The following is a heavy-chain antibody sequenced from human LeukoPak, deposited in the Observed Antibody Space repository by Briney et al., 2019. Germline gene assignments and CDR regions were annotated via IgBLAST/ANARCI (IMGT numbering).Heavy chain of an antibody. D-gene: IGHD6-13*01. CDR1: GDSISSGSYY. Sequence: SETLSLTCSVSGDSISSGSYYWGWIRQPPGKGLEWIMSMYDTGRSYYNPSLKSRVTLSVDTSKNRFSLRLSSVTAADTAVYYCARLRYSSTWSDYWGQGTLVTVSS. V-gene: IGHV4-39*01. J-gene: IGHJ4*02. CDR3: ARLRYSSTWSDY. CDR2: MYDTGRS.